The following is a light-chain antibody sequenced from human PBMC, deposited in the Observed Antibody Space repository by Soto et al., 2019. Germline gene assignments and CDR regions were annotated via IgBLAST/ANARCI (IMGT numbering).Light chain of an antibody. CDR3: QQYNNWPWT. J-gene: IGKJ1*01. CDR1: QSVSSN. V-gene: IGKV3-15*01. CDR2: GVF. Sequence: EIVMTQSPATLSVSPGERATLSCRTSQSVSSNLAWYQQKPGQAPRLLIYGVFTRATGIPARFSGSGSGTEFTLSISSLQSEDFAAYCCQQYNNWPWTFGQGTKV.